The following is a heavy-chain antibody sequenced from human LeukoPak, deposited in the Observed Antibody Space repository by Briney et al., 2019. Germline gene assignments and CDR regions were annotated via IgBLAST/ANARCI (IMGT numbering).Heavy chain of an antibody. J-gene: IGHJ4*02. CDR2: MNSNNANT. CDR1: GYTFTSYN. V-gene: IGHV1-8*01. Sequence: GASVKVSCKASGYTFTSYNINWVRQATGQGLEWMGWMNSNNANTGFAQQFQGRVTMTRNTSISTAYMELSSLTSEDTAVYYCAGGGEGIGVAATCAYWGQGTSVTVSS. D-gene: IGHD6-19*01. CDR3: AGGGEGIGVAATCAY.